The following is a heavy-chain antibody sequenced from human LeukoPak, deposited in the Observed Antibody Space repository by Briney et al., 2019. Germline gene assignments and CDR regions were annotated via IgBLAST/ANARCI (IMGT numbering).Heavy chain of an antibody. D-gene: IGHD1-26*01. J-gene: IGHJ4*02. Sequence: GGSLRLSCAASGFTFSSYGMHWVRQAPGKGLEWVAVISYDGSNKYYADSVKGRFTISRGNSKNTLYLQMSSLRAEDTAVYYCAKDLVGAFDYWGQGTLVTVSS. CDR2: ISYDGSNK. CDR3: AKDLVGAFDY. V-gene: IGHV3-30*18. CDR1: GFTFSSYG.